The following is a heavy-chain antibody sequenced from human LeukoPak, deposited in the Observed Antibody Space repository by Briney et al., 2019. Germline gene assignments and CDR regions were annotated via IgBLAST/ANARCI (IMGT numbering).Heavy chain of an antibody. CDR1: GFTFSSYA. Sequence: GGSLRLSCAASGFTFSSYAMSWVRQAPGKGLEWVSAISGSGGSTYYADSVKGRFTISRDNSKNTLYLQMNSLRAEDTAVYYCAREGYCSGGSCYLDYWGQGTLVTVSS. J-gene: IGHJ4*02. CDR3: AREGYCSGGSCYLDY. V-gene: IGHV3-23*01. CDR2: ISGSGGST. D-gene: IGHD2-15*01.